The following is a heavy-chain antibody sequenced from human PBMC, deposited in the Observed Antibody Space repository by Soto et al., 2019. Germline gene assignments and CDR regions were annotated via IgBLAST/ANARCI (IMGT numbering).Heavy chain of an antibody. CDR3: ARDHDGYNRPFDY. CDR1: GFTFSSYG. Sequence: GGSLRLSCTASGFTFSSYGRNWVRQAPGKGLEWVSSISSSSSYIYYADSVKGRFTISRDNAKNSLYLQMSSLRAEDTAVYYCARDHDGYNRPFDYWGQGTLVTVSS. V-gene: IGHV3-21*01. CDR2: ISSSSSYI. J-gene: IGHJ4*02. D-gene: IGHD5-12*01.